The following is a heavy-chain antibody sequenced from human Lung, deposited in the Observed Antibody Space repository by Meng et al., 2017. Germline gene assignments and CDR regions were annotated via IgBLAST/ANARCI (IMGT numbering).Heavy chain of an antibody. J-gene: IGHJ4*02. CDR1: AGSITSSPW. CDR2: IFHSGST. CDR3: ARFDISSSGRGDY. Sequence: VRLPESGLVLVKPSGTLSLTGAYSAGSITSSPWLSWVRQTPGKGLEWFGEIFHSGSTNYNPPLESRVTISVDKSKNQFSLKVYSVTAADTATYYCARFDISSSGRGDYWGQGILVTVSS. D-gene: IGHD1-26*01. V-gene: IGHV4-4*02.